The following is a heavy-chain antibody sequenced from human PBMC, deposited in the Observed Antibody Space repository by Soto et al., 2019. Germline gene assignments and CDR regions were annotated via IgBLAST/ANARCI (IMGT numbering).Heavy chain of an antibody. CDR3: ARIRISSSSTGGYFDY. J-gene: IGHJ4*02. V-gene: IGHV4-59*12. D-gene: IGHD6-13*01. CDR1: GGSISSYY. CDR2: IYYSGST. Sequence: SETLSLTCTVSGGSISSYYWSWIRQPPGKGLEWIGYIYYSGSTNYNPSLKSRVTISVDKSKNQFSLKLSSVTAADTAVYYCARIRISSSSTGGYFDYWGQGTLVTVSS.